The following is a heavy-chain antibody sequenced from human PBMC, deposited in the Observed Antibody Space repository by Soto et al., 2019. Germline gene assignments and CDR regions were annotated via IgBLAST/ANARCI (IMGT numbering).Heavy chain of an antibody. V-gene: IGHV1-8*01. CDR3: ASVNWNYFAFDI. D-gene: IGHD1-7*01. CDR2: MNPNSGNT. Sequence: ASVKVSCKASGYTFTSYDINWVRQATGQGLEWMGWMNPNSGNTGYAQKFQGRVTMTRDTSTSTVYMELSSLRSEDTAVYYCASVNWNYFAFDIWGQGTMVTVSS. CDR1: GYTFTSYD. J-gene: IGHJ3*02.